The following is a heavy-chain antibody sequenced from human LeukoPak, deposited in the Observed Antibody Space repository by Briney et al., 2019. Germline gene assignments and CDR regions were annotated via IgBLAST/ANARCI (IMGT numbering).Heavy chain of an antibody. CDR3: ARETFCGGDCYLDWFFDV. CDR2: LYTSGST. D-gene: IGHD2-21*02. CDR1: GGSISSYY. J-gene: IGHJ2*01. Sequence: PSETLSLTCTVSGGSISSYYWSWIRQPAGKGLEWIGRLYTSGSTNYNPSLKSRVTMSVDTSKNQFSLKLTSMTAADTAVYYCARETFCGGDCYLDWFFDVWGHGTLVTVSS. V-gene: IGHV4-4*07.